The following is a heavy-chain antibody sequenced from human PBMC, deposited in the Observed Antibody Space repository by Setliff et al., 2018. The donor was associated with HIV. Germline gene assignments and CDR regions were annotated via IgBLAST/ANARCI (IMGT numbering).Heavy chain of an antibody. V-gene: IGHV4-59*01. Sequence: SETLSLTCTVSGGSISAYYWSWIRQPPGKGLEWIGYIYYSGGTTYNPSLKSRVTKDTSKNQVVLTMTNMDPVDTATYYCAHRLPGSGSWGVGNFDYWGQGTLVTVSS. CDR1: GGSISAYY. CDR3: AHRLPGSGSWGVGNFDY. CDR2: IYYSGGT. J-gene: IGHJ4*02. D-gene: IGHD3-10*01.